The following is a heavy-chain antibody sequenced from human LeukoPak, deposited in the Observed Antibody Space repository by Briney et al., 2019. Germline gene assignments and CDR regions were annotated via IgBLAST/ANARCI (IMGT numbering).Heavy chain of an antibody. CDR3: ARASVIVVVPAANQVHYYYGMDV. Sequence: ASVKVSCKASGYTFTSYDINWVRQATGQGLEWMGWMNPNSGNTGYAQKFQGRVTVTRNTSISTAYMELSSLRSEDTAVYYCARASVIVVVPAANQVHYYYGMDVWGQGTTVTVSS. CDR1: GYTFTSYD. J-gene: IGHJ6*02. V-gene: IGHV1-8*01. CDR2: MNPNSGNT. D-gene: IGHD2-2*01.